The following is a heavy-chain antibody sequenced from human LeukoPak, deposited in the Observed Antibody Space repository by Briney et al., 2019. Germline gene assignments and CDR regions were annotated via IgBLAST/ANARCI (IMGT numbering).Heavy chain of an antibody. D-gene: IGHD1-20*01. J-gene: IGHJ4*02. CDR3: TRGPNLSITGAFFDY. CDR1: GFTFGDYA. CDR2: IRSKAYGGVT. V-gene: IGHV3-49*03. Sequence: PGGSLRLSCTASGFTFGDYAMSWFRQAPGKGLEWVGFIRSKAYGGVTQYAASVKGRFTISRDDSKSIAYLQMNSLKTEDTAVYYCTRGPNLSITGAFFDYWGQGTLVSVSS.